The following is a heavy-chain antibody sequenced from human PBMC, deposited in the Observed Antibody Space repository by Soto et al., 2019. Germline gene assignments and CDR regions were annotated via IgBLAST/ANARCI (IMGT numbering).Heavy chain of an antibody. CDR1: GFTFSSYA. CDR3: AHIQLWLPYGMDV. Sequence: EVQLLESGGGLVQPGGSLRLSCAASGFTFSSYAMSWVRQAPGKGLEWVSAISGSGGSTYYADSVKGRFTISRDNSKNTLYLQINSLRAEDTAVYYCAHIQLWLPYGMDVWGQGTTVTVSS. J-gene: IGHJ6*02. CDR2: ISGSGGST. V-gene: IGHV3-23*01. D-gene: IGHD5-18*01.